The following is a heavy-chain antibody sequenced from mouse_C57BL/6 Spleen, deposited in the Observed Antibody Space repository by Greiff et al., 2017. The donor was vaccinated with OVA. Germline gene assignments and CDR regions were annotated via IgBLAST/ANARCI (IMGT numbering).Heavy chain of an antibody. Sequence: VQLQQSGPELVKPGASVKISCKASGYSFTDYNMNWVKQSNGKSLEWIGVINPNYGTTSYNQKFKGKATLTVDQSSSTAYMQLNSLTSEDSAVYYCATYGNYVDYYAMDYWGQGTSVTVSS. J-gene: IGHJ4*01. CDR1: GYSFTDYN. CDR2: INPNYGTT. V-gene: IGHV1-39*01. CDR3: ATYGNYVDYYAMDY. D-gene: IGHD2-1*01.